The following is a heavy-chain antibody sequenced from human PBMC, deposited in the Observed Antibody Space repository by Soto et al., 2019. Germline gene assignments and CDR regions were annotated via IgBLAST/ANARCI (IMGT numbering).Heavy chain of an antibody. V-gene: IGHV3-30*18. D-gene: IGHD6-25*01. Sequence: QVQLVESGGGVVQPGRSLRLSCAASGFTFRSYGMHWVRQAPGKGLEWVAVISYDGNNKYHADSVKGRFTISRDNSKNTLYLQMNSLRAEDTGSYYCAKDISIAAADYYFDYWGQGTLVAVSS. CDR3: AKDISIAAADYYFDY. CDR1: GFTFRSYG. CDR2: ISYDGNNK. J-gene: IGHJ4*02.